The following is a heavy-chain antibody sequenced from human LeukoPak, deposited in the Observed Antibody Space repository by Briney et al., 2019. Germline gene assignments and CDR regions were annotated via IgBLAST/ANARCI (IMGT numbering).Heavy chain of an antibody. CDR3: GKDDSPGKRGNFDY. D-gene: IGHD3-16*01. V-gene: IGHV3-30*18. CDR1: GFTFSSYG. J-gene: IGHJ4*02. CDR2: ISYDGSSK. Sequence: GGSLRLSCAASGFTFSSYGMHWVRQAPGKGLEWVAVISYDGSSKYYADSVKGRFTISRDNSKNTLYLQMNSLRAEDTAVYYCGKDDSPGKRGNFDYWGRGTLVTVSS.